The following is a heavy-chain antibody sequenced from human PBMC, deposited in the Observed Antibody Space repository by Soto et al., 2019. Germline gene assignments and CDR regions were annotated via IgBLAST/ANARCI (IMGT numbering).Heavy chain of an antibody. CDR3: ARVAPYCSTTTCYIDS. CDR1: GFTFSSYP. Sequence: PGGSLRLSCAASGFTFSSYPMKWVRQGPGKGLEWVSTIGGSGTGFNTDYADSVKGRFVISRDNSKNTVYLQMNSLGAEDTALYYCARVAPYCSTTTCYIDSWGQGTLVTVSS. J-gene: IGHJ4*02. V-gene: IGHV3-23*01. CDR2: IGGSGTGFNT. D-gene: IGHD2-2*01.